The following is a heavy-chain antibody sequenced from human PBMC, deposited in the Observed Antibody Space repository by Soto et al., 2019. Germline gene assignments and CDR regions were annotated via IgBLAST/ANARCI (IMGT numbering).Heavy chain of an antibody. D-gene: IGHD6-13*01. CDR1: GGSISSYY. V-gene: IGHV4-59*01. CDR3: AREGRQQFPGGMDV. CDR2: IYYSGST. Sequence: PSETLSLTCTVSGGSISSYYWSWIRQPPGKGLEWIGYIYYSGSTNYNPSLKSRVTISVDTSKNQFSLKLSSVTAADTAVYYCAREGRQQFPGGMDVWGQGTTVTVSS. J-gene: IGHJ6*02.